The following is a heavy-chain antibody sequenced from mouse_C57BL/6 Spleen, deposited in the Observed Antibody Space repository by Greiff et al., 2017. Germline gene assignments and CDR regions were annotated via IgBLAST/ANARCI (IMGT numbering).Heavy chain of an antibody. V-gene: IGHV5-6*01. CDR2: ISSGGSYT. J-gene: IGHJ4*01. CDR1: GFTFSSYG. CDR3: ARQDYDSLYAMDY. Sequence: EVQVVESGGDLVKPGGSLKLSCAASGFTFSSYGMSWVRQTPDKRLEWVATISSGGSYTYYPDSVKGRFTISRDNAKNTLYLQMSSLKSEDTAMYYCARQDYDSLYAMDYWGQGTSVTVSS. D-gene: IGHD2-4*01.